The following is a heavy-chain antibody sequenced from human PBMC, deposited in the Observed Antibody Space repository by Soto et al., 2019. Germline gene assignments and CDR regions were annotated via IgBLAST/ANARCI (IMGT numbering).Heavy chain of an antibody. CDR2: VKTQTDGGTT. CDR3: TTSHPYYHVIDV. Sequence: EVQLVESGGGLVKPGGSLRLSCAASGFSFSHAWMSWVRQAPGKGLEWVGRVKTQTDGGTTDYAAPVKGRFTISRDDLNDTLYLQMNSLKTDDTAVYYCTTSHPYYHVIDVWGPGTTVTVSS. CDR1: GFSFSHAW. V-gene: IGHV3-15*01. J-gene: IGHJ6*02.